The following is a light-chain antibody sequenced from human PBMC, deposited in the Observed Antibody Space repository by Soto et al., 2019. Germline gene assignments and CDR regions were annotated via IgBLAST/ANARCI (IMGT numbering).Light chain of an antibody. J-gene: IGKJ3*01. CDR2: AAS. Sequence: DIPMTQSPSSVSASVGDRVTITCRARQGISNWLAWYQQKPGKAPKLLIYAASSLQSGVPSRFSPNRSGTDNTLTISCLPPEDFAAYYCQQANSLPFTFGPGTKVDIK. CDR3: QQANSLPFT. CDR1: QGISNW. V-gene: IGKV1-12*01.